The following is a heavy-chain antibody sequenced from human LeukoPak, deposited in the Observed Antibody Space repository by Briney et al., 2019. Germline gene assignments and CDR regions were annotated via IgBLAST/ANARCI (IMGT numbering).Heavy chain of an antibody. Sequence: PGGSLRLSCAASGFTFSGYEMNWVRQAPGKGLEWVSYISSSGSTIYYADSVKGRFTISRDNSKNTLYLQMNSLRAEDTAVYYCARGSYDFWSGYYTIDYWGQGTLVTVSS. J-gene: IGHJ4*02. CDR2: ISSSGSTI. CDR1: GFTFSGYE. CDR3: ARGSYDFWSGYYTIDY. D-gene: IGHD3-3*01. V-gene: IGHV3-48*03.